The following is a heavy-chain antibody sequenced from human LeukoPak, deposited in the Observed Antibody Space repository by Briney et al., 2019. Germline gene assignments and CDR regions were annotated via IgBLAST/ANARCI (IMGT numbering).Heavy chain of an antibody. V-gene: IGHV3-23*01. J-gene: IGHJ1*01. CDR2: ISGSGGST. CDR1: GFTFSSYA. Sequence: GGSLRLSCAASGFTFSSYAMSWVRQAPGKGLEWVSAISGSGGSTYYADSVKGRFTISRDNSKNTLYLQMNSLRAEDTAVYYCAKRSGWEAYYDRELEGYFQHWGQGTLVTVSS. CDR3: AKRSGWEAYYDRELEGYFQH. D-gene: IGHD3-22*01.